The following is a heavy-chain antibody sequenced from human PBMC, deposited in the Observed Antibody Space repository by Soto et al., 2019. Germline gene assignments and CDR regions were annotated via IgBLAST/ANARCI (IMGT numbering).Heavy chain of an antibody. CDR3: ARGLKNYYGVDV. CDR1: GFTFTTYW. V-gene: IGHV3-74*01. CDR2: IKGDGSSL. J-gene: IGHJ6*02. Sequence: GGSMRLSCAASGFTFTTYWMHWVRQVPGKGLVWVSRIKGDGSSLSYADSVKGRFTISRDNVENTVYLQMGSLRADDTAVYYCARGLKNYYGVDVWGQGTTVTVPS.